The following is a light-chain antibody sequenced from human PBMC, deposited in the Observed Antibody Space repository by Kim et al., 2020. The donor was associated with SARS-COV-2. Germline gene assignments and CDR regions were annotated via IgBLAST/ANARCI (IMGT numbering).Light chain of an antibody. CDR2: DAS. J-gene: IGKJ2*01. Sequence: EIVLTQSPATLSLSPGERATLSCRASQSVSSYLAWYQQKPGQSPRLLIYDASNRASGIPARFSGSGSGTDFTLTISSLEPEDFAVYCCQQRSNRPYTFGQGTKLEI. CDR1: QSVSSY. V-gene: IGKV3-11*01. CDR3: QQRSNRPYT.